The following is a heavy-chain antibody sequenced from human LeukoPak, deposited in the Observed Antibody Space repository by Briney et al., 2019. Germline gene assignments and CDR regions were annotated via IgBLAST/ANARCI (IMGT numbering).Heavy chain of an antibody. Sequence: ASVKVSCKASGYTFTSYGISWVRQAPGQGLEWMGWINPNSGGTNYAQKFQGRVTMTRDTSISTAYMELSRLRSDDTAVYYCARDLSSPNWFDPWGQGTLVTVSS. CDR1: GYTFTSYG. CDR2: INPNSGGT. CDR3: ARDLSSPNWFDP. V-gene: IGHV1-2*02. J-gene: IGHJ5*02.